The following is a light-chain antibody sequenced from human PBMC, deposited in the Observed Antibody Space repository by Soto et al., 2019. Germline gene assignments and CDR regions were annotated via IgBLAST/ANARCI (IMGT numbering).Light chain of an antibody. CDR3: QSFDTMVIHLI. V-gene: IGLV1-40*01. CDR2: DST. CDR1: TSNIGAGHK. J-gene: IGLJ2*01. Sequence: QSVLTQPPSVTGAPGQRVTISCTGSTSNIGAGHKVHWYQQFPGTDPNRLIYDSTNRPSGVPVRFSGSKSDTSASLAITGLHADDAAEYYCQSFDTMVIHLIFGGGTKVTVL.